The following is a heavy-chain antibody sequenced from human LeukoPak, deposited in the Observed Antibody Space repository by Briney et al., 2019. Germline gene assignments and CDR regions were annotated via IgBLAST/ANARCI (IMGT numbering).Heavy chain of an antibody. Sequence: NTSETLSFTCTVSGGSISSYYWSWIRQPAGKGLEWIGRIYTSGSTNYNPSLKSRVTMSVDTSKNQFSLKLSSVTAADTAVYYCARVGIAGPYDYWGQGTLVTVSS. V-gene: IGHV4-4*07. D-gene: IGHD1-26*01. CDR2: IYTSGST. J-gene: IGHJ4*02. CDR1: GGSISSYY. CDR3: ARVGIAGPYDY.